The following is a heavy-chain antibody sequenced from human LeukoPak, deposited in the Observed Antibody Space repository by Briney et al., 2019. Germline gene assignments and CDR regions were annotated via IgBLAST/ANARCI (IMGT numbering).Heavy chain of an antibody. CDR1: GYTFTGYY. J-gene: IGHJ4*02. Sequence: ASVKVSCKASGYTFTGYYIHWVRQAPGQGLEWMGWINPNSGATNYAQKFQGRVTMTRDTSTSTVYMELSSLRSEDTAVYYCAKGQKYRSGYTVTELGSGYFDYWGQGTLVTVSS. D-gene: IGHD5-18*01. V-gene: IGHV1-2*02. CDR2: INPNSGAT. CDR3: AKGQKYRSGYTVTELGSGYFDY.